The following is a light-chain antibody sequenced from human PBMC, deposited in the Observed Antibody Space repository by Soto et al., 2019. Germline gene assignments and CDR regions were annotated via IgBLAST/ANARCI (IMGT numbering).Light chain of an antibody. CDR1: QSVLYSSNNKNY. CDR2: WAS. Sequence: DIVMTQSPDSLAVSLGERATINCKSSQSVLYSSNNKNYLAWYQQKPGQPPKLLIYWASIRESGVPDRFSGSESGTDFTLTISSRQAEDVAVYYCQQHYSSPLTFGQGTKVEIK. J-gene: IGKJ1*01. CDR3: QQHYSSPLT. V-gene: IGKV4-1*01.